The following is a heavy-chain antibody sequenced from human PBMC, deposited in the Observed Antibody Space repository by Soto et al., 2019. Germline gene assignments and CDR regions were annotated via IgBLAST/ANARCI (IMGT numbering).Heavy chain of an antibody. CDR2: ISAYNGNT. D-gene: IGHD6-19*01. CDR1: GYTFTSYG. CDR3: ARVVVRIAVAGPGSDP. J-gene: IGHJ5*02. Sequence: GASVKVSCKASGYTFTSYGISWVRQAPGQGLEWMGWISAYNGNTNYAQKLQGRVTMTTDTSTSTAYMELRSLRSDDTAVYYCARVVVRIAVAGPGSDPWGQGTLVTVSS. V-gene: IGHV1-18*01.